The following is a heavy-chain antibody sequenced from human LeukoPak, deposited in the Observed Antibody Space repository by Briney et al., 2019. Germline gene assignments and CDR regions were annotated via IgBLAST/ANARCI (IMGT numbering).Heavy chain of an antibody. J-gene: IGHJ4*02. CDR1: GFTFSNYA. CDR3: AKATYDFWGSPWYFDY. CDR2: ISGTDDFT. V-gene: IGHV3-23*01. Sequence: GGSLRLSCAASGFTFSNYAMSWVRQAPGKGLEWVSAISGTDDFTYYADSVKGRFTISRDNSKNTLYLQMNSLRAEDTAVYYCAKATYDFWGSPWYFDYWGQGTLVTVSS. D-gene: IGHD3-3*01.